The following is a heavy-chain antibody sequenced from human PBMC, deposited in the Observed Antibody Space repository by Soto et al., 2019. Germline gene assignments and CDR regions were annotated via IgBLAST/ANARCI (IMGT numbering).Heavy chain of an antibody. CDR2: MNPNSGNT. J-gene: IGHJ3*02. V-gene: IGHV1-8*02. CDR1: GHSFTSYD. CDR3: ARYPYTSYCSDGSCSYDAFDI. Sequence: ASVKVSCKASGHSFTSYDVNWVRQATGQGLEWMGWMNPNSGNTAFAQKFQGRVTMTRDTPISTAYMELSGLRSEDTAVYYCARYPYTSYCSDGSCSYDAFDIWGQGTVVTVSS. D-gene: IGHD2-15*01.